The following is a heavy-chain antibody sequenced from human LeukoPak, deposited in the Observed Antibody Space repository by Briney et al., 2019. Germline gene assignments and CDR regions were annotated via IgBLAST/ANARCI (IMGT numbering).Heavy chain of an antibody. CDR3: AKCPQPFGTTVTRPHYYHYMDG. J-gene: IGHJ6*03. CDR1: GFTFSSYG. D-gene: IGHD4-11*01. CDR2: ISGSGGRT. Sequence: PGGSLRLSCAASGFTFSSYGMSWVRQAPGKGLEWVSAISGSGGRTFYADSVKGRFTISRDNSKNTLYLLMNSLRAEDTAVYYCAKCPQPFGTTVTRPHYYHYMDGWGKGTTVTVSS. V-gene: IGHV3-23*01.